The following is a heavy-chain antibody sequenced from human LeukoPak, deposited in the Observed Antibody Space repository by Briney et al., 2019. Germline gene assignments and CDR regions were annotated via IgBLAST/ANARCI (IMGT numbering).Heavy chain of an antibody. V-gene: IGHV3-30*02. D-gene: IGHD2-8*02. CDR2: IRYDGSNK. J-gene: IGHJ6*03. Sequence: GGSLRLSCAASGFTFSSYEMNWVRQAPGKGLEWVAFIRYDGSNKYYADSVKGRFTISRDNSKNTLYLQMNSLRAEDTAVYYCAKDSGLVGNMDVWGKGTTVTISS. CDR3: AKDSGLVGNMDV. CDR1: GFTFSSYE.